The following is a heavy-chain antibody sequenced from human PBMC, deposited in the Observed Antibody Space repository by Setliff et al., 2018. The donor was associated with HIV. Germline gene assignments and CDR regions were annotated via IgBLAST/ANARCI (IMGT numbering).Heavy chain of an antibody. CDR1: GGSISSHY. D-gene: IGHD3-3*01. CDR3: ARVHPSSYYDFWSGLTRYYMDV. Sequence: SETLSLTCTVSGGSISSHYWSWIRQPPGKGLEWIGYIYYSGSTNYNPSLKSRVTISVDTSKNQFSLKLSSVTAADTAVYYCARVHPSSYYDFWSGLTRYYMDVWG. CDR2: IYYSGST. J-gene: IGHJ6*03. V-gene: IGHV4-59*11.